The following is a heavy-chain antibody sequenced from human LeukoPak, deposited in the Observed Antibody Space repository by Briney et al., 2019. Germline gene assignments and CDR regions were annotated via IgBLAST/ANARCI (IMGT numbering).Heavy chain of an antibody. CDR3: VRGWAGWFDP. J-gene: IGHJ5*02. CDR2: INSDGSST. V-gene: IGHV3-74*01. D-gene: IGHD3-10*01. CDR1: GFTASSYW. Sequence: GGSLRLSCAASGFTASSYWMHWVRQAPGKGLVWVSRINSDGSSTRYADSVKGRFTISRDNAKNTLYLQMNSLRAEDTAVYYCVRGWAGWFDPWGQGTLVTVSS.